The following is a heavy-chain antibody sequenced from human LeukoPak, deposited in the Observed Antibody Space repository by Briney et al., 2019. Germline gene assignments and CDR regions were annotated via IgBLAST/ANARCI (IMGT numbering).Heavy chain of an antibody. Sequence: GESLKISCKGSGYSFTNYWIAWVRPMPGKGLEWMGIIYPGDSDTRYSPSFQGQVTISADKSISTAYLQWSSLKASDTAMYYCARHLLPPYDSSGNPLGYWGQGTLVTVSS. V-gene: IGHV5-51*01. J-gene: IGHJ4*02. D-gene: IGHD3-22*01. CDR3: ARHLLPPYDSSGNPLGY. CDR1: GYSFTNYW. CDR2: IYPGDSDT.